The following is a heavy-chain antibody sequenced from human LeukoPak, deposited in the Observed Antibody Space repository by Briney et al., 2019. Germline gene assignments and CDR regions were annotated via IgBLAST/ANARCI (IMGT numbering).Heavy chain of an antibody. CDR1: GFTFSSYA. CDR2: ISYDGSNK. V-gene: IGHV3-30-3*01. Sequence: GGSLRLSCAASGFTFSSYAMHWVRQAPGKGLEWVAVISYDGSNKYYADSVKGRFTISRDNSKNTLYLQMNSLRAEDTAVYYCARDYEGILTGYYDYWGQGTLVTVSS. D-gene: IGHD3-9*01. CDR3: ARDYEGILTGYYDY. J-gene: IGHJ4*02.